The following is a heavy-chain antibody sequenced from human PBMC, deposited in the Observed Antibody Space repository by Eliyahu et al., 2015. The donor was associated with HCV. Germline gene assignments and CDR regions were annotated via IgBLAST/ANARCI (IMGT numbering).Heavy chain of an antibody. CDR3: ATQLGNEWNWFDS. CDR1: XGXSSXGSRY. V-gene: IGHV4-31*03. D-gene: IGHD3-3*01. Sequence: QVQLQESGPGLVKTSQTLSLXCTVXXGXSSXGSRYWXWIRQHPGKGLEWIGYIHNSGATYYNASLNSRVTISVDTSKNQFSLRLSSVTAADTAVYYCATQLGNEWNWFDSWGQGTLVTVSS. CDR2: IHNSGAT. J-gene: IGHJ5*01.